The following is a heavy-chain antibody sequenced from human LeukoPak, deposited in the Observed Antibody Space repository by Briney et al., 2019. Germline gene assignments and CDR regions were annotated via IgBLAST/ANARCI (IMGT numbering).Heavy chain of an antibody. CDR2: ISSSGDYT. V-gene: IGHV3-11*06. J-gene: IGHJ4*02. CDR3: ARAAVTLELLSEHYYFDY. CDR1: GFPLSGFY. Sequence: GGSLRLSCAPSGFPLSGFYMAWIRQAPGKGPEWLSDISSSGDYTDYADSVKGRFTISRDNTKKSLYLQMTSLRAEDTAVYYCARAAVTLELLSEHYYFDYWGQGVLVTVSS. D-gene: IGHD2-21*01.